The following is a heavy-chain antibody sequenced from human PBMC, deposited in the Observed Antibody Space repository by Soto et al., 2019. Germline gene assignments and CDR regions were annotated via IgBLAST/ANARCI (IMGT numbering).Heavy chain of an antibody. CDR2: SIPIFGTA. CDR1: GGTFSSYA. CDR3: ARNWNRSNPPGTPGDYYYYYGMDL. J-gene: IGHJ6*02. D-gene: IGHD1-1*01. V-gene: IGHV1-69*13. Sequence: ASVKVSCKASGGTFSSYASSWVGQAPGQGLEWMGGSIPIFGTAHYAQKFQGSVTITADESTSTAYMELSSLRSEDTAVYYCARNWNRSNPPGTPGDYYYYYGMDLWGQGTPVTVSS.